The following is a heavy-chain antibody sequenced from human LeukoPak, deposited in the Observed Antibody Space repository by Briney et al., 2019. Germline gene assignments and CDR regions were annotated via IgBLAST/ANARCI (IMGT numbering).Heavy chain of an antibody. J-gene: IGHJ6*03. CDR3: AKNGDRGAYCSGGTCYPYYYYYMDV. V-gene: IGHV3-23*01. Sequence: PTGGSLRLSCAASGFTFSSYGMSWIRQAPGRGLEWVSAISTTGGTTYYADSVRGRFTISRDNSRNTLYLQMNSLRAEDTAIYYCAKNGDRGAYCSGGTCYPYYYYYMDVWGKGTTVTISS. CDR2: ISTTGGTT. CDR1: GFTFSSYG. D-gene: IGHD2-15*01.